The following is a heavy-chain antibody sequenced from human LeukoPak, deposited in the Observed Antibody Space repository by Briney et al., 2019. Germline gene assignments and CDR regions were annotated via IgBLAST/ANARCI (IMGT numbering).Heavy chain of an antibody. CDR3: ARDVGGGIDY. J-gene: IGHJ4*02. V-gene: IGHV3-7*01. CDR2: IKGDESER. CDR1: GFIFSTYW. Sequence: GGSLRLFCAASGFIFSTYWMAWARQAPRKGLEWVANIKGDESERHQAESVKGRLTSSRENAKKSVYLQMSILRGEDTAVYYCARDVGGGIDYWGQGTLVTVSS. D-gene: IGHD3-10*01.